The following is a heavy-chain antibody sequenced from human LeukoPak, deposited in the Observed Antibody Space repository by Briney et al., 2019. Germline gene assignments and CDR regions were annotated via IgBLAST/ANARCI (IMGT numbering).Heavy chain of an antibody. CDR3: APATMTFDY. V-gene: IGHV1-2*06. CDR1: GYSFIDYY. J-gene: IGHJ4*02. Sequence: ASVKVSCKASGYSFIDYYMHWVRQAPGQGLEWMGRINPKSGGTSYAQKFQDRVTMTTDTSISTAYMELSRLTSDDTAAYYCAPATMTFDYWGQGTLVTVSS. CDR2: INPKSGGT. D-gene: IGHD5-24*01.